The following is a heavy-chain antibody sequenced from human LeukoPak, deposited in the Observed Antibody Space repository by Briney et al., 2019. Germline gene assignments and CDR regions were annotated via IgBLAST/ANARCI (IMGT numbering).Heavy chain of an antibody. Sequence: GGSLRLSCAASGFTFSDYYMSWIRQAPGKGLEWVSYISSSGSTIYYSDSVKGRFTISRDNSKNALYLQMNSLRAEDTAVYYCARRAGAYSHPYDYWGQGTLVTVSS. D-gene: IGHD4/OR15-4a*01. J-gene: IGHJ4*02. CDR1: GFTFSDYY. CDR2: ISSSGSTI. V-gene: IGHV3-11*01. CDR3: ARRAGAYSHPYDY.